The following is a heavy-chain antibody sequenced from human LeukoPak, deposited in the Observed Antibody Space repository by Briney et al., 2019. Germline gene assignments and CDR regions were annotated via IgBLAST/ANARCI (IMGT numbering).Heavy chain of an antibody. J-gene: IGHJ5*02. D-gene: IGHD3-10*01. CDR3: ARLLGYGSGNYPVEP. Sequence: GGSLRLSCAASGFTFSDYDMTWIRQAPGKGLEWVSYISRSSNDTNYVNSVKGRFTIARDNAKNSLYLQMNSLRAEDTAVYYCARLLGYGSGNYPVEPWGQGTLVTVSS. V-gene: IGHV3-11*03. CDR2: ISRSSNDT. CDR1: GFTFSDYD.